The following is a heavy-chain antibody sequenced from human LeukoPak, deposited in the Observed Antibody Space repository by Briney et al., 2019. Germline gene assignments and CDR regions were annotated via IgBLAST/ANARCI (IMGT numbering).Heavy chain of an antibody. CDR2: ISSSSSYI. V-gene: IGHV3-21*01. CDR1: GFTFSSYS. D-gene: IGHD6-13*01. J-gene: IGHJ4*02. Sequence: GGSLRLSCAASGFTFSSYSMNWVRQAPGKGLEWVSSISSSSSYIYYADSVKGRFTISRDNAKNSLYLQMNSLRTEDAAVYYCAGGTPYSSSGIDYWGQGTLVTVSS. CDR3: AGGTPYSSSGIDY.